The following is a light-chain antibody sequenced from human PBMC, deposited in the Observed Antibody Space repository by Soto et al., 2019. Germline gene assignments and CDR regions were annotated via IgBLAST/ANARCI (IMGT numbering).Light chain of an antibody. V-gene: IGLV2-14*01. J-gene: IGLJ1*01. CDR1: SSDIGSHNY. Sequence: SALTQPASVSGSPGQSITVSCSGSSSDIGSHNYVSWYRQHSGEAPELLIYEVKYRPSGVSSRFSGSKSGNTASLTISGLQAEDDADYYCTSYTTSSPLEVFGTGTKLTVL. CDR2: EVK. CDR3: TSYTTSSPLEV.